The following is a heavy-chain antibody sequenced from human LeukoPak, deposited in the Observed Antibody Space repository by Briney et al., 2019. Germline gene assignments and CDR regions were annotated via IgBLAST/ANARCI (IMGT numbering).Heavy chain of an antibody. D-gene: IGHD3-22*01. V-gene: IGHV3-11*01. J-gene: IGHJ4*02. CDR2: ISSSGNTK. Sequence: GGSLRLSCAASGFTFSDFYMSWIRQAPGKGLEWVSYISSSGNTKYYADSVKGRFTMSRDNAKNSLYLQMNSLRAEDTAVYYCAKGGSGFYYFDYWGQGTLVTVSS. CDR3: AKGGSGFYYFDY. CDR1: GFTFSDFY.